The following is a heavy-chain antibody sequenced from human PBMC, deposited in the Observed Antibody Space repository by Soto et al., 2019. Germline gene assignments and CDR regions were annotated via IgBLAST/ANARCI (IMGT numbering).Heavy chain of an antibody. CDR3: ARRGRLVAGYGMDV. CDR2: INAGNGDT. V-gene: IGHV1-3*01. CDR1: GYTFTNYA. D-gene: IGHD6-25*01. Sequence: QVQLVQSGAEVKEPGASVKVSCKASGYTFTNYAMHWVRQAPGQRLEWMGWINAGNGDTKYSQNLQGRVTITRDTSASTACMELSSLTSEDTAVYYCARRGRLVAGYGMDVWGHGTTVTVCS. J-gene: IGHJ6*02.